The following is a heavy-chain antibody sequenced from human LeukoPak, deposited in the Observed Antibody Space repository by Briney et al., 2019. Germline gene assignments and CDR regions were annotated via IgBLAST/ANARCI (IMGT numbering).Heavy chain of an antibody. CDR1: GYSFTSYW. D-gene: IGHD6-13*01. CDR2: IYPGDSDT. CDR3: ARIAAAGTIASWFDP. V-gene: IGHV5-51*01. Sequence: GESLKISCKGSGYSFTSYWIGWARQMPGKGLEGMGIIYPGDSDTRYSPSFQGQVTISADKSISTAYLQWSSLKASDTAMYYCARIAAAGTIASWFDPWGQGTLVTVSS. J-gene: IGHJ5*02.